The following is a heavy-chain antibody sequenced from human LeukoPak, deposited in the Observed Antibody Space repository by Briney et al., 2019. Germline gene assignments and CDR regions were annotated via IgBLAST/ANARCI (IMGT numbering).Heavy chain of an antibody. V-gene: IGHV3-23*01. Sequence: PGESLRLSCAASGFTFSSYAMSWVRQAPGQGLEWVSTISDGGTYYADSVKGRFTISRDNSKNTLYLQMNSLRAEDTATYYCAKDAVPGFRKFDYWGQGTLVTVSS. D-gene: IGHD6-19*01. CDR1: GFTFSSYA. J-gene: IGHJ4*02. CDR3: AKDAVPGFRKFDY. CDR2: ISDGGT.